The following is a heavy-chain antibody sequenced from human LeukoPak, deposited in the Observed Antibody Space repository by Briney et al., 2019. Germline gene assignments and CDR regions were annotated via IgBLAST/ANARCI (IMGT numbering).Heavy chain of an antibody. Sequence: GASVKVSCKVSGYTLTELSMHWVRQAPGKGLEWMGGFDPEDGETIYAQKFQGRVTMTEDTSTDTAYMELSSLRSEDTAVYYCATDRFSGSYRQVYYFDYWGQGTLVTVSS. J-gene: IGHJ4*02. D-gene: IGHD1-26*01. V-gene: IGHV1-24*01. CDR2: FDPEDGET. CDR3: ATDRFSGSYRQVYYFDY. CDR1: GYTLTELS.